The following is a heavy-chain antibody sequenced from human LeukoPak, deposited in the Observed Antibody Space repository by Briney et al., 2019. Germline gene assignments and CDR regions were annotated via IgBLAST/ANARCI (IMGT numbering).Heavy chain of an antibody. V-gene: IGHV3-48*01. Sequence: GGSLRLSCAASGFTFSSYSMNWVRQAPGKGLEWVSYISSSSSTIYYADSVKGRFTISRDNAKNSLYLQMNSLRAEDTAVYYCARDSSNPAYYYMDVWGKGTTVTVSS. CDR1: GFTFSSYS. J-gene: IGHJ6*03. CDR3: ARDSSNPAYYYMDV. CDR2: ISSSSSTI. D-gene: IGHD4-11*01.